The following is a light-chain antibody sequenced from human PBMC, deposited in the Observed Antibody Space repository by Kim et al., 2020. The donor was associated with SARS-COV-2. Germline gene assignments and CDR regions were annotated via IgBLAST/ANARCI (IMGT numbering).Light chain of an antibody. V-gene: IGKV3-20*01. CDR2: GAS. CDR3: QQFGSSPRT. CDR1: QSLSSYY. J-gene: IGKJ5*01. Sequence: EIVLTQSPGTLSLSPGERATLSCRASQSLSSYYLAWYQQKPGQAPRLLVFGASSRATGIPDRFRCGGSGTDFTLTITRLEPEDFAVYYCQQFGSSPRTFGQGKRLEIK.